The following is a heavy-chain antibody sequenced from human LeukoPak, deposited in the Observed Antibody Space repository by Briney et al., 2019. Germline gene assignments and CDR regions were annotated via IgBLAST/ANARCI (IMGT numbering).Heavy chain of an antibody. V-gene: IGHV3-48*03. Sequence: GGSLRLSCAASGFTFSSYEMNWVRQAPGKGLEWVSYISSSGSTIYYADSVKGRFTISRDNAKNSLYLQMNSLRAEDTAVYHCASLESNYYGSGSYYRFSYMDVWGKGTTVTISS. CDR2: ISSSGSTI. J-gene: IGHJ6*03. CDR3: ASLESNYYGSGSYYRFSYMDV. CDR1: GFTFSSYE. D-gene: IGHD3-10*01.